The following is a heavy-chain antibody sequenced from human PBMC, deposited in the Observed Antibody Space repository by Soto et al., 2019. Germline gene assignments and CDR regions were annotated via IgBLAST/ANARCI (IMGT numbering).Heavy chain of an antibody. CDR3: ARDDYYDTYDY. J-gene: IGHJ4*02. V-gene: IGHV3-7*01. CDR1: GFTFTKSW. CDR2: IKTDGSEK. D-gene: IGHD3-3*01. Sequence: EVQLVQSGGGLVQPGGSLRLSCAASGFTFTKSWMAWVRQAPGKGLEWVANIKTDGSEKYYVDSMKGRIAISRDNAKNSLYLQVNSLRVEDTAMYYCARDDYYDTYDYWGQGTLVTVSS.